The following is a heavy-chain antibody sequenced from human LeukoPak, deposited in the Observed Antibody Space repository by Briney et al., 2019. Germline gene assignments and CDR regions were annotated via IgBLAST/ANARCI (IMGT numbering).Heavy chain of an antibody. Sequence: GGSLRLSCAASGFTLSSYEMNWVRQAPGKGLEWVSYISSSGSTIYYADSVKGRFTISRDNAKNSLYLQMNSLRAEDTAIYYCARVRYFDSTGTLDYWGQGTLVTVSS. J-gene: IGHJ4*02. D-gene: IGHD3-22*01. CDR3: ARVRYFDSTGTLDY. V-gene: IGHV3-48*03. CDR2: ISSSGSTI. CDR1: GFTLSSYE.